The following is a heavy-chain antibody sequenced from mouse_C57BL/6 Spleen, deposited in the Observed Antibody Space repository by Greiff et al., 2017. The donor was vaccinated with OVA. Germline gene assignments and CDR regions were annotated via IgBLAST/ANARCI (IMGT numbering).Heavy chain of an antibody. CDR1: GYTFTDYY. Sequence: EVKLVESGPVLVKPGASVKMSCKASGYTFTDYYMNWVKQSHGKSLEWIGVINPYNGGTSYNQKFKGKATLTVDKSSSTAYMELNSLTSEDSAVYYCARSLYGSSPDYWGQGTTLTVSS. CDR2: INPYNGGT. J-gene: IGHJ2*01. CDR3: ARSLYGSSPDY. V-gene: IGHV1-19*01. D-gene: IGHD1-1*01.